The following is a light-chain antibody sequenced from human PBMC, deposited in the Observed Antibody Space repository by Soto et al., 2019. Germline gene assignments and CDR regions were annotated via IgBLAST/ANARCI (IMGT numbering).Light chain of an antibody. CDR3: QPYYSTPSL. V-gene: IGKV4-1*01. Sequence: DIVMTQSPDSLAVSLGERATINCKSSQSVLYSSNNKNYLAWYQQKPGQPPKLLIYWASTRESGVPDRFSGSGSGTDFTLTISSLQDEDVELYYCQPYYSTPSLFGGGTKVDIK. J-gene: IGKJ4*01. CDR1: QSVLYSSNNKNY. CDR2: WAS.